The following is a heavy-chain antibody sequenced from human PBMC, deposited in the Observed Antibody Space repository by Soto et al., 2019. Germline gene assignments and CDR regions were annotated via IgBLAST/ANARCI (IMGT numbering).Heavy chain of an antibody. CDR3: ASGIAGAGTYYMDV. J-gene: IGHJ6*03. CDR2: ISAYNGNT. CDR1: GYTFTSYG. Sequence: ASVKVSCKASGYTFTSYGISWVRQAPGQGLEWMGWISAYNGNTNYAQKLQGRVTITTDTSTSTAYMELSSLRSEVTAVYSCASGIAGAGTYYMDVWGKGTPVTVSS. V-gene: IGHV1-18*01. D-gene: IGHD6-19*01.